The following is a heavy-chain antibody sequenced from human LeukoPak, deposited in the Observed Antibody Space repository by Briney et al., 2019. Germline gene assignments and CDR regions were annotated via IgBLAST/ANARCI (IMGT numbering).Heavy chain of an antibody. V-gene: IGHV1-46*01. J-gene: IGHJ6*03. CDR3: ARERDYYYMDV. CDR2: INPSGGST. CDR1: GYTFTSYY. Sequence: RASVKVSCKASGYTFTSYYMHWVRQAPGQGLEWMGIINPSGGSTSYAQKFQGRVTMTRDMSTSTDYMELSRLRSDDTAVYYCARERDYYYMDVWGKGTTVTASS.